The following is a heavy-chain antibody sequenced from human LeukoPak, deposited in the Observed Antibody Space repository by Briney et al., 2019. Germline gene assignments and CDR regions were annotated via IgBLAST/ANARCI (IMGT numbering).Heavy chain of an antibody. Sequence: GGSLRLSCAASGFTFSGSWMSWVRQAPGKGLEWVANINQDGSAKNYLDSVKGRFTISIDRGKNSLYLQMNSLRDEDTAVYYCARELSWSGRDYWGQGNLVLVSS. CDR3: ARELSWSGRDY. V-gene: IGHV3-7*01. CDR1: GFTFSGSW. D-gene: IGHD3-3*01. J-gene: IGHJ4*03. CDR2: INQDGSAK.